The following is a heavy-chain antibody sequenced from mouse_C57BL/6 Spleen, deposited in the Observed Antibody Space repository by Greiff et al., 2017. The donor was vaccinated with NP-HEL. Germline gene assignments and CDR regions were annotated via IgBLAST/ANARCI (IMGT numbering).Heavy chain of an antibody. CDR3: ARLTTVVAPDFDV. V-gene: IGHV1-64*01. CDR2: IHPNSGST. D-gene: IGHD1-1*01. CDR1: GYTFTSYW. J-gene: IGHJ1*03. Sequence: QVQLQQPGAELVKPGASVKLSCKASGYTFTSYWMHWVKQRPGQGLEWIGMIHPNSGSTNYNEKFKSKATLTVDKSSSTAYMQLSSLTSEDSAVYYCARLTTVVAPDFDVWGTGTTVTVSS.